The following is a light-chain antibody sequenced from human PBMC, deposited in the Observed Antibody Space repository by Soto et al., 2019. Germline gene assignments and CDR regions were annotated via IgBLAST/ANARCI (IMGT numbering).Light chain of an antibody. CDR2: GNN. CDR3: QSYDSSLNGHLFV. Sequence: QSVLTQPPSVSGAPGQRVTISCTGSSSNIGANYDVHGYQQLPGTAPKLLIYGNNNRPSGVPDRFSGSKSGTSASLAITGLQAEDEANYYCQSYDSSLNGHLFVFGTGTKLTVL. V-gene: IGLV1-40*01. J-gene: IGLJ1*01. CDR1: SSNIGANYD.